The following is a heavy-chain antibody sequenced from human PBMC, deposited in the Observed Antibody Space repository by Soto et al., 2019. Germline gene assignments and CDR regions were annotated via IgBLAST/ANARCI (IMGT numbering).Heavy chain of an antibody. J-gene: IGHJ4*02. D-gene: IGHD3-3*02. CDR2: MFYGVST. CDR3: ARLPSRHLVDY. V-gene: IGHV4-39*01. Sequence: SETLSLTCTVSGSSINSSGYYWGWIRQAPGKGLEWIGGMFYGVSTYYNPSPKSRVTVSVDTSKNQFSLNLRSVTAADTAVYYCARLPSRHLVDYWGQGTLVTVSS. CDR1: GSSINSSGYY.